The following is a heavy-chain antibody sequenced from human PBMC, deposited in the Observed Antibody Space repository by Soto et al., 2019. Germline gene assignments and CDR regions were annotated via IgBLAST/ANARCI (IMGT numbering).Heavy chain of an antibody. CDR2: VSSGGGAT. CDR1: GFTFNNHA. Sequence: EVHLAESGGRLVQPGGSLRLSCAASGFTFNNHAMTWVRQAPGKGLEWVATVSSGGGATYYADSVKGRFTVSRANSKNTVSLHMDSLRAADTARYYCARDRLGFGDLDSWGPGTLLTVSS. V-gene: IGHV3-23*04. J-gene: IGHJ4*02. CDR3: ARDRLGFGDLDS. D-gene: IGHD3-10*01.